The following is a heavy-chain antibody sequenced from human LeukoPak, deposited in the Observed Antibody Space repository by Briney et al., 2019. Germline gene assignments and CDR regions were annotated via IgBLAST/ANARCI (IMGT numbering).Heavy chain of an antibody. CDR3: ARQDGAAKFYFDY. CDR1: GYTFTYW. CDR2: IHPGDSDT. Sequence: GESLKISCKGSGYTFTYWIAWVRQMPGKGLEWMGFIHPGDSDTRYSPSFQGQVTISVDKSISTAYLQWSSLQASDTAMYYCARQDGAAKFYFDYWGQGTLVTVSS. D-gene: IGHD5-24*01. J-gene: IGHJ4*02. V-gene: IGHV5-51*01.